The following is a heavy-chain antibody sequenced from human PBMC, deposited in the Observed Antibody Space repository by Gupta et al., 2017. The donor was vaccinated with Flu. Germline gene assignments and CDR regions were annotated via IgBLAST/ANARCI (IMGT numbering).Heavy chain of an antibody. Sequence: QVQLQQRGAGLLKPSETLSLTCAVYGGSFSGYYWSCIRQPPGKGREWIGEINHRGSTNYNPALKSRVTISVDTSKNQCSLKLSSVTAADTAVYYCARGSELMVYAIRGAIDLNRYYYYGMDVWGQGTTVTVSS. J-gene: IGHJ6*02. D-gene: IGHD2-8*01. CDR3: ARGSELMVYAIRGAIDLNRYYYYGMDV. CDR1: GGSFSGYY. CDR2: INHRGST. V-gene: IGHV4-34*01.